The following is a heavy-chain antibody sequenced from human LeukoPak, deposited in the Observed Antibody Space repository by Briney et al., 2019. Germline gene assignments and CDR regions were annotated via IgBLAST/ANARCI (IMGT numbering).Heavy chain of an antibody. CDR2: ISHDGGND. Sequence: GGSLRLSCAASGLTFSNHAIHWVRQAPGKGLEWVTVISHDGGNDYYRDSVKGRFTISRDNSRDTVLLQMKSLRPGDTAVYYCVASPTYYIMYVWGKGRTVTVSS. V-gene: IGHV3-30-3*01. CDR1: GLTFSNHA. J-gene: IGHJ6*03. CDR3: VASPTYYIMYV.